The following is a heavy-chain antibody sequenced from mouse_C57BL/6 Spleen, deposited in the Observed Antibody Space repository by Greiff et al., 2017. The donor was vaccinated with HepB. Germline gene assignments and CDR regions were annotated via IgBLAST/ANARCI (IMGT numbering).Heavy chain of an antibody. CDR2: ISNGGGST. Sequence: EVQRVESGGGLVQPGGSLKLSCAASGFTFSDYYMYWVRQTPEKRLEWVAYISNGGGSTYYPDTVKGRFTISRDNAKNTLYLQMSRLKSEDTAMYYCARHPGFAMDYWGQGTSVTVSS. D-gene: IGHD4-1*01. CDR1: GFTFSDYY. J-gene: IGHJ4*01. CDR3: ARHPGFAMDY. V-gene: IGHV5-12*01.